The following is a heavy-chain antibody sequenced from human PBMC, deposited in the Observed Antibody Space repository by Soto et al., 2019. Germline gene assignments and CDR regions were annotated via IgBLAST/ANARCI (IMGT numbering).Heavy chain of an antibody. V-gene: IGHV4-30-4*01. D-gene: IGHD4-17*01. J-gene: IGHJ2*01. Sequence: QVQLQESGPGLVKPSETLSLTCTVSGGSISGGGYYWSWIRQPPGKGLEWIGYNYDSGSTYYNPSLKGRFSISVDTAKNQFSLMLPSVTAADTAVYYCAREIIPLTTDWYFDLWGRGTLVTVSS. CDR3: AREIIPLTTDWYFDL. CDR2: NYDSGST. CDR1: GGSISGGGYY.